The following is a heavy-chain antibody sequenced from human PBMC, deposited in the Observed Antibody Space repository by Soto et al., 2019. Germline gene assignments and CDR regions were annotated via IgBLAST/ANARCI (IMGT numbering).Heavy chain of an antibody. CDR3: ARGWGYFDSSGFPYLYAMDV. J-gene: IGHJ6*02. V-gene: IGHV3-7*01. D-gene: IGHD3-22*01. Sequence: EVHLVESGGGLVQPGGSLRLSCAASGFTFSTYWMSWVRQAPGKGLEWVANIKEDESEKYYVDSVEGRFTISRDNAKNSLYLQMNSLRAEDTAVYYCARGWGYFDSSGFPYLYAMDVWGQGTTVTVSS. CDR2: IKEDESEK. CDR1: GFTFSTYW.